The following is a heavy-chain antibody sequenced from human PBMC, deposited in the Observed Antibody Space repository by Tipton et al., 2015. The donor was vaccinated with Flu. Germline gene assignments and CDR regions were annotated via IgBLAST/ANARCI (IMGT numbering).Heavy chain of an antibody. Sequence: TLSLTCSVSIGSFSINTFYWGWIRQPPGKGLEWIGSIYHSGTAYYNPSLKSRVTISVDTSKNQISLKLSSVTAADTAVYYCARYPESNYHWFGPWGQGALVTVSS. J-gene: IGHJ5*02. CDR1: IGSFSINTFY. CDR3: ARYPESNYHWFGP. D-gene: IGHD4-11*01. CDR2: IYHSGTA. V-gene: IGHV4-39*07.